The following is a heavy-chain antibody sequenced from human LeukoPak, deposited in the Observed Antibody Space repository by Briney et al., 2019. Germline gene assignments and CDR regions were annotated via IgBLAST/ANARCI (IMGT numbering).Heavy chain of an antibody. CDR3: AKGGITGTTGAFDI. Sequence: PGGSLRLSCAASGFTFSSYGMHWVRQAPGKGLEWVAVIWYDGSNKYYAGSVKGRFTISRDNSKNTLYLQMNSLRAEDTAVYYCAKGGITGTTGAFDIWGQGTMVTVSS. CDR2: IWYDGSNK. J-gene: IGHJ3*02. CDR1: GFTFSSYG. V-gene: IGHV3-33*06. D-gene: IGHD1-7*01.